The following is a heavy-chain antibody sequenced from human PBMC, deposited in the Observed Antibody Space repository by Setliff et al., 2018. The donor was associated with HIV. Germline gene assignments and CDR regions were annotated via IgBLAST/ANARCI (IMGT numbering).Heavy chain of an antibody. CDR3: ARTIVREFDP. Sequence: SETLSLTCAVYGGSFSGYYWSWVRQPPGKGLEWIGEINHSGSTNSNPSLKSRVTISVDTSKNQFSLKLSSVTAADTAVYYCARTIVREFDPWGQGTLVTVSS. J-gene: IGHJ5*02. V-gene: IGHV4-34*09. CDR2: INHSGST. D-gene: IGHD3-22*01. CDR1: GGSFSGYY.